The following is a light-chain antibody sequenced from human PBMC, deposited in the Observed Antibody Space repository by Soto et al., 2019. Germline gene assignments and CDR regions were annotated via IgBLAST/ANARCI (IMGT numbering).Light chain of an antibody. CDR3: LQHNSYPIT. V-gene: IGKV1-17*01. Sequence: DIQMSQSPSSLSASLGDRATIXXRTSQDIRDDVGGYQQNPGTAPQRXRYPASSLQRAGPSKFSGSGAATEFTLTISSLQPEDFGTYYCLQHNSYPITFGQGTRLEIK. J-gene: IGKJ5*01. CDR2: PAS. CDR1: QDIRDD.